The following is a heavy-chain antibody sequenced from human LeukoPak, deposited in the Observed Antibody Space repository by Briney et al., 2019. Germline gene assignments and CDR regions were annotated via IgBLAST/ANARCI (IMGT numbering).Heavy chain of an antibody. CDR1: GYTFTGYY. D-gene: IGHD5-18*01. CDR3: ATTRGYSYGGGLDV. J-gene: IGHJ6*02. V-gene: IGHV1-2*02. CDR2: INPNSGGT. Sequence: GASVKVSCKASGYTFTGYYMHWVRQAPGQGLEWMGWINPNSGGTNYAQKFQGRVTMTMDTSISPTYMELTRLTSDDTAVYYCATTRGYSYGGGLDVWGQGTTVTVSS.